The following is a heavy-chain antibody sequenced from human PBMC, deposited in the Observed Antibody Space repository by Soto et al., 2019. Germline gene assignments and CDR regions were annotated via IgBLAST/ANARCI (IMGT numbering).Heavy chain of an antibody. CDR2: INWNGDST. Sequence: EVQLVESGGSVVRPGGSLRLSCAASGFTFDDYGMSWVRQAPGKGLEWVSGINWNGDSTGYADSVKGRFTVSRDKNSLYLQMNSLRAEDTALYYCARDPDYGGYSFGHYFDHWGQGTLVTVSS. V-gene: IGHV3-20*04. CDR1: GFTFDDYG. J-gene: IGHJ4*02. D-gene: IGHD4-17*01. CDR3: ARDPDYGGYSFGHYFDH.